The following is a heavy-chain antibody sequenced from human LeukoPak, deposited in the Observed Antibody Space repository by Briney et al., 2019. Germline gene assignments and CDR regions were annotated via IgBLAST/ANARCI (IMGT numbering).Heavy chain of an antibody. J-gene: IGHJ4*02. CDR1: GFTFRSHA. CDR2: ISDDGNRK. CDR3: AKDLSGHYTFGY. D-gene: IGHD3-9*01. Sequence: PGGSLRLSCTTSGFTFRSHAMHWVRQAPGKGLEWVAVISDDGNRKYHADSVQGRFTISRDNFKDSLFLQMNSLRPEDTALYYCAKDLSGHYTFGYLGQGTLVTVSS. V-gene: IGHV3-30-3*01.